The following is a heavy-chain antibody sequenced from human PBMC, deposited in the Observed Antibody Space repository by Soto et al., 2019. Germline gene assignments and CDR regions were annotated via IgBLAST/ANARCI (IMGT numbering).Heavy chain of an antibody. CDR3: AKWGLQFSYEWTGRDV. CDR2: ISYDGSNK. Sequence: QVQLVESGGGVVQPGRSLRLSCAASGFTFSSYGMHWVRQAPGKGLEWVAVISYDGSNKYYADSVKGRFTISRDNSKNTLYLQMNSLRAEDTAVYYCAKWGLQFSYEWTGRDVW. D-gene: IGHD2-8*01. J-gene: IGHJ6*01. V-gene: IGHV3-30*18. CDR1: GFTFSSYG.